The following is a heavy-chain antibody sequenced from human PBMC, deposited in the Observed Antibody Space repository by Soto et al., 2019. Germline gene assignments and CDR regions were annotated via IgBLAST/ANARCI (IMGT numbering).Heavy chain of an antibody. CDR3: ARRDWNEAFDI. Sequence: PSETLSLTCTVSGGSIGNQYWTWIRRRPGKGLEWIGHISYSGNTNYNPSLKSRVLISQDTSNNQFSLRLSSVTAADTAVYYCARRDWNEAFDIWGQGTMVTVSS. CDR1: GGSIGNQY. V-gene: IGHV4-59*11. J-gene: IGHJ3*02. CDR2: ISYSGNT. D-gene: IGHD1-1*01.